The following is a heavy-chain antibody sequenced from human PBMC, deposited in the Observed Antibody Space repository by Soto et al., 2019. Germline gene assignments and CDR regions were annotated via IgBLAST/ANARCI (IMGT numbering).Heavy chain of an antibody. CDR2: IYDGCNS. CDR3: ARHSSVTRHPGFDY. V-gene: IGHV4-39*01. Sequence: QLQLQESGPGLVKPSETLSLTCTVSGGSISSSTSYWGWVRQPPGKGLEWIASIYDGCNSPYHPSRRSRVIISVDTSKNHLSLKLSSVTAADTAVYYSARHSSVTRHPGFDYWGQGTLVTVSS. CDR1: GGSISSSTSY. D-gene: IGHD1-1*01. J-gene: IGHJ4*02.